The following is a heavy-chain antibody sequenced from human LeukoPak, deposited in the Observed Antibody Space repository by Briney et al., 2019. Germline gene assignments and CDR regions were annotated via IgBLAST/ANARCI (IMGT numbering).Heavy chain of an antibody. Sequence: PGGSLRLSCAASGFTFSSYAMSWVRQAPGKGLEWVSAISGSGGSTYYADSVKGRFTISRDNSKNTLYLQMNGLRAEDTAVYYCAKEYYYDSSGPVDYWGQGALVTVSS. CDR2: ISGSGGST. CDR1: GFTFSSYA. V-gene: IGHV3-23*01. D-gene: IGHD3-22*01. CDR3: AKEYYYDSSGPVDY. J-gene: IGHJ4*02.